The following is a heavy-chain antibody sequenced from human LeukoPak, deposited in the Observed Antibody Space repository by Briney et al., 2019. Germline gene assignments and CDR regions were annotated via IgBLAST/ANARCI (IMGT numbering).Heavy chain of an antibody. V-gene: IGHV3-23*01. D-gene: IGHD3-22*01. J-gene: IGHJ4*02. Sequence: GGSLRLSCAASGFTFSSYAMSWVRQAPGKGLEWVSAISGSGGSTYYADSVKGRFTISRDNSKNTLYLQMNSLRAEDTAVYYCAKAPDYYDSSGYYLLDYWGQGTLVTVSS. CDR2: ISGSGGST. CDR1: GFTFSSYA. CDR3: AKAPDYYDSSGYYLLDY.